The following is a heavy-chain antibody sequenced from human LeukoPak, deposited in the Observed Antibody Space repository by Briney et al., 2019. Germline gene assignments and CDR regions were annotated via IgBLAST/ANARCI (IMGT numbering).Heavy chain of an antibody. V-gene: IGHV4-39*07. CDR3: ARVAAAGTSAFDI. J-gene: IGHJ3*02. D-gene: IGHD6-13*01. CDR2: INHSGST. Sequence: SETLSLTCTVSGGSISSGGYYWSWIRQPPGKGLEWIGEINHSGSTNYNPSLKSRVTISVDTSKNQFSLKLSSVTAADTAVYYCARVAAAGTSAFDIWGQGTMVTVSS. CDR1: GGSISSGGYY.